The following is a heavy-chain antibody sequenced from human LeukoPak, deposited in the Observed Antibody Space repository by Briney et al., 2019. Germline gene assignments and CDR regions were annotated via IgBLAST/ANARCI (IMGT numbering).Heavy chain of an antibody. CDR3: ARGEGPPWELLTLDY. V-gene: IGHV3-21*01. Sequence: GGSLRLSCAASGFTFSSYSMNWVRQAPGKGLEWVSSISSSSYIYYADSVKGRFTIFRDNAKDSLYLQMNSLRAEDTAVYYCARGEGPPWELLTLDYWGQGTLVTVSS. CDR2: ISSSSYI. J-gene: IGHJ4*02. D-gene: IGHD1-26*01. CDR1: GFTFSSYS.